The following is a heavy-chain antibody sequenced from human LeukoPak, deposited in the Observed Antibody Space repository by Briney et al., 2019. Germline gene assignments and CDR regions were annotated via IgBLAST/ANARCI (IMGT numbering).Heavy chain of an antibody. V-gene: IGHV4-34*01. D-gene: IGHD6-19*01. CDR3: ARARARGAVAGVVHY. J-gene: IGHJ4*02. Sequence: SETLSLTCAVYGGSFSGYYWSWIRQPPGKGLEWIGEINHSRSTNYNPSLKSRVTISVDTSKNQFSLKLSSVTAADTAVYYCARARARGAVAGVVHYWGQGTLVTVSS. CDR1: GGSFSGYY. CDR2: INHSRST.